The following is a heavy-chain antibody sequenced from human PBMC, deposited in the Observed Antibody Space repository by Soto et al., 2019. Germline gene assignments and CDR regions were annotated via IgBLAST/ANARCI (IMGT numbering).Heavy chain of an antibody. Sequence: PGGSLRLSCAASGFTFSSYWMSWVRQAPGKGLEWVANIKQDGSEKYYVDSVKGRFTISRDNAKNSLYLQMNSLRAEDTAVYYCARDGSPDIVVVVAAIDDAFDIWGQGTMVTVSS. CDR3: ARDGSPDIVVVVAAIDDAFDI. V-gene: IGHV3-7*01. J-gene: IGHJ3*02. CDR1: GFTFSSYW. CDR2: IKQDGSEK. D-gene: IGHD2-15*01.